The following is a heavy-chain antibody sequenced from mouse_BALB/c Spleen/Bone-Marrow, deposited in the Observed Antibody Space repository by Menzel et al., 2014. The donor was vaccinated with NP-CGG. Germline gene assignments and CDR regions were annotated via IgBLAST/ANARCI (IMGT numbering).Heavy chain of an antibody. CDR3: TVPFGPGFDY. Sequence: EVKLVESGGGLVQPGGSMKLSCVASGFTFSNYWMNWVRQSPEKGLEWVAEIRLKSNNYATHYAESVKGRFTISRDDSKSSVYLQMNSLRAEDTGIYYCTVPFGPGFDYWGQGTTLTVSS. CDR2: IRLKSNNYAT. V-gene: IGHV6-6*02. CDR1: GFTFSNYW. J-gene: IGHJ2*01.